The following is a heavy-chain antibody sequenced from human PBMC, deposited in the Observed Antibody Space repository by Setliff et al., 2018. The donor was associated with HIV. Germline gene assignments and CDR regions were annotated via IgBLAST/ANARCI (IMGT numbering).Heavy chain of an antibody. V-gene: IGHV3-23*01. CDR2: ISGSGAST. CDR1: GFTFSSYA. D-gene: IGHD6-19*01. Sequence: PGGSLRLSCAASGFTFSSYAMSWVRQAPGKGLEWVSTISGSGASTYYADSVRGHFIISRDNSKNTVYLQMNSLRADDTAVYYCAKGYASGWYWWFDFWGQGTLVTVSS. J-gene: IGHJ4*02. CDR3: AKGYASGWYWWFDF.